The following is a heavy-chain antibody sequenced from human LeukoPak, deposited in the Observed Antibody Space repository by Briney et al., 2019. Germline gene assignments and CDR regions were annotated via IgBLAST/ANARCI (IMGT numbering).Heavy chain of an antibody. V-gene: IGHV5-51*01. J-gene: IGHJ6*03. Sequence: GESLKISCKGSGYSFTSYWIGWVRQMPGKGLEWMGIIYSGDSDTRYSPSFQCQVTISADKSISTAYLQWSSLKASDTAMYYCARQGYGGSYYYYYMDVWGKGTTVTVSS. CDR1: GYSFTSYW. CDR3: ARQGYGGSYYYYYMDV. CDR2: IYSGDSDT. D-gene: IGHD3-10*01.